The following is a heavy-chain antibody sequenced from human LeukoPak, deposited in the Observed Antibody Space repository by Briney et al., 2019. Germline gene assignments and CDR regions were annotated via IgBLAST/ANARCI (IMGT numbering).Heavy chain of an antibody. CDR1: GFTFSSYA. V-gene: IGHV3-30-3*01. J-gene: IGHJ4*02. D-gene: IGHD2-2*01. CDR3: ASSNLAQLDY. Sequence: GGSLRLSCAASGFTFSSYAMHWVRQAPGKGLEWVAVISYDGSNKYYADSVKGRFTIYRDNSKNTLYLQMNSLRAEDTAVYYCASSNLAQLDYWGQGTLVTVSS. CDR2: ISYDGSNK.